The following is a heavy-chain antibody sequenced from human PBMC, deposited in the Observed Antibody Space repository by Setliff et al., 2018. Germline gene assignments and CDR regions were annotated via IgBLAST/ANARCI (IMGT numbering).Heavy chain of an antibody. J-gene: IGHJ3*02. CDR3: ARDPLTTNRRRAFDI. D-gene: IGHD4-17*01. Sequence: SETLSLTCTVSGGSISSGGYYWGWIRQHPGKGLEWIGYIYYSGSTYYNPSLKSRVTISVDTSKNQFSLKLSSVTAADTAVYYCARDPLTTNRRRAFDIWGQGTMVTVSS. CDR2: IYYSGST. CDR1: GGSISSGGYY. V-gene: IGHV4-31*03.